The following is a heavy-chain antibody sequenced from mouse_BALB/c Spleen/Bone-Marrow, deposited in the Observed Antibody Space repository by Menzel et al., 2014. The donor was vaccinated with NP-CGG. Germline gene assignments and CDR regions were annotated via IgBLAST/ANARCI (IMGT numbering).Heavy chain of an antibody. CDR2: IRLKSDNYAT. J-gene: IGHJ3*01. Sequence: EVQLQESGGGLVQPGGSMKLSCVASRFTFSNFWMSWVRQSPEKGLEWVAEIRLKSDNYATHYAESVKGTFTISRDDSKSRLYLQMNSLRTEDTGIYYCTLYYGSNYWFAYWGQGTLVTVSA. D-gene: IGHD1-1*01. CDR1: RFTFSNFW. CDR3: TLYYGSNYWFAY. V-gene: IGHV6-6*02.